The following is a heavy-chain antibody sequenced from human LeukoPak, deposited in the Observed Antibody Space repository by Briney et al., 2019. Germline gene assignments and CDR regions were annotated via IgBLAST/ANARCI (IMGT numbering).Heavy chain of an antibody. CDR1: GFTVSSNY. Sequence: SGGSLRLSCAASGFTVSSNYMNWVRQAPGKGLEWVSYISSSSRTISYAGSVKGRFTISRDNAKNSLYLQMNSLRAEDTAVYYCARLRYYAMDVWGQGTTVTASS. J-gene: IGHJ6*02. CDR3: ARLRYYAMDV. CDR2: ISSSSRTI. V-gene: IGHV3-48*01.